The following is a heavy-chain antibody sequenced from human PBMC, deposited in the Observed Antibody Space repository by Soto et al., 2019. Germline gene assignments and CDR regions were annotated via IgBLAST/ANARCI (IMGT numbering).Heavy chain of an antibody. CDR3: ARGYSYGSYWYFDL. J-gene: IGHJ2*01. Sequence: QLQLVQSGTEVKNPGASVKVSCKASGFTFTGFGITWVRQAPGQGLEWMGWITASNGNTNYAQNLQGRVTMTTDTSTSTAYMELWRVRSDDTAVYYCARGYSYGSYWYFDLWGRGTLVTVSS. D-gene: IGHD5-18*01. CDR2: ITASNGNT. V-gene: IGHV1-18*04. CDR1: GFTFTGFG.